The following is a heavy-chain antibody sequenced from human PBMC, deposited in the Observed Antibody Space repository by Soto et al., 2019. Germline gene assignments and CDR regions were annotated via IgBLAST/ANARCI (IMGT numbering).Heavy chain of an antibody. V-gene: IGHV2-70*04. Sequence: SGHTLVKPTQSLTLTCTFSGFSLNTSLMLVSLLLQPPGKALEWLARIDWDDDKFYSPSLNSRLTITKDTSKNQVVLTMTKMDPVDTAAYYCAHQRYSNAWYPFDYWGQGTLVPVSS. D-gene: IGHD6-19*01. CDR3: AHQRYSNAWYPFDY. J-gene: IGHJ4*02. CDR1: GFSLNTSLML. CDR2: IDWDDDK.